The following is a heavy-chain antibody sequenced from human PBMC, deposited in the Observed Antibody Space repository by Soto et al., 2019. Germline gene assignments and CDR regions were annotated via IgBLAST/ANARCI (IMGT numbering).Heavy chain of an antibody. CDR1: GGSISSYY. CDR3: ARAQDTAMVIDY. CDR2: IYYSGST. J-gene: IGHJ4*02. Sequence: SETLSLTCTVSGGSISSYYWSWIRQPPGKGLEWIGYIYYSGSTNYNPSLKSRVTISVDTSKNQFSLKLSSVTAADTAVYYWARAQDTAMVIDYWGKETLVTFP. D-gene: IGHD5-18*01. V-gene: IGHV4-59*01.